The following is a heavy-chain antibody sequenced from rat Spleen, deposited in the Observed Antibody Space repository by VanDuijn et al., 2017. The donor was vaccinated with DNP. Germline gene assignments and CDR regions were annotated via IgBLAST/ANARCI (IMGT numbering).Heavy chain of an antibody. V-gene: IGHV5-22*01. CDR3: ASWAPIAPISTANY. CDR1: GFTFSDYY. CDR2: IRYDGGGT. Sequence: EVQLVESGGDLVQPGRSLKLFCAASGFTFSDYYMAWVRQAPTKDLEWVAYIRYDGGGTKYADSVKGRFTISRDNAKNTLYLQMNSLRSEDTATYYCASWAPIAPISTANYWGQGVMVTVSS. D-gene: IGHD1-2*01. J-gene: IGHJ2*01.